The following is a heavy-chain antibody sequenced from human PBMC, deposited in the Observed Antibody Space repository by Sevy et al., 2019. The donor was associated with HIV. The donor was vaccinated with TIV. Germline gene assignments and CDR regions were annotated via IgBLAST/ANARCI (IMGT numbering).Heavy chain of an antibody. V-gene: IGHV1-69*13. CDR2: IIPISATA. D-gene: IGHD3-22*01. CDR1: GGTFSSYA. CDR3: ASTDYYDSDGYYLYAFDI. Sequence: ASVKVSCKAFGGTFSSYAISRVRQAPGQGLEWMGGIIPISATANYAQKFQGRVTITADESTSTAYMEMSGLRSEDTAVYYCASTDYYDSDGYYLYAFDIWGQGSVVTVSS. J-gene: IGHJ3*02.